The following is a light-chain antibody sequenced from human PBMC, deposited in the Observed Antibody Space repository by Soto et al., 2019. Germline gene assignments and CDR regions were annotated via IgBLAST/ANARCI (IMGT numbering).Light chain of an antibody. CDR1: SSDVGSYDY. CDR3: NYNTGVNTGV. Sequence: SVLTQPASVSGSPGQSIAISCTGTSSDVGSYDYVSWYQQHPDKAPKLMIYEVTQRPSGVSNRFSGSKSGNTASLTISGPQAEDGADYYCNYNTGVNTGVFERGTKVTAL. V-gene: IGLV2-14*01. J-gene: IGLJ1*01. CDR2: EVT.